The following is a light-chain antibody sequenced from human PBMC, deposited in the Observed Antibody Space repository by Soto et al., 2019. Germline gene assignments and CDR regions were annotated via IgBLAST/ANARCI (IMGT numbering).Light chain of an antibody. CDR1: QTVRNNY. Sequence: EIVLTQSPGTLSLSPGERATLFCRASQTVRNNYLAWYQQRPGQAPRLLIYAASSRATGISDRFSGSGSGTDFTLTISRLEPEDFAVYYCQQYGSSPRTFGRGTKVDIK. V-gene: IGKV3-20*01. J-gene: IGKJ1*01. CDR2: AAS. CDR3: QQYGSSPRT.